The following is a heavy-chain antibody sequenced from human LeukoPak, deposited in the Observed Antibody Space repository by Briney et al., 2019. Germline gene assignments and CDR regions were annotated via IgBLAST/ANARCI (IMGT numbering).Heavy chain of an antibody. V-gene: IGHV3-48*04. CDR1: GFTFSSYS. Sequence: PGGSLRLSCAASGFTFSSYSMNWVRQAPGKGLEWVSYISHSGRTIYSADSVKGRFTISRDNAKNSLYLQMNSLRAEDTAVYYCARGVGSSWPGWFDPWGQGTLVTVSS. D-gene: IGHD6-13*01. J-gene: IGHJ5*02. CDR3: ARGVGSSWPGWFDP. CDR2: ISHSGRTI.